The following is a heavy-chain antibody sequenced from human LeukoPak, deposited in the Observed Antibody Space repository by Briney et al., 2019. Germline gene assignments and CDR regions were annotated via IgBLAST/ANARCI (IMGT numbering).Heavy chain of an antibody. V-gene: IGHV1-18*01. CDR2: VSAYNGNT. CDR1: GYTFTNFG. D-gene: IGHD3-10*01. Sequence: ASVKVSCKASGYTFTNFGISWVRQAPGQGLEWMGWVSAYNGNTNYAQKLQGRVTMTTDTSTSTAYMELRSLRSDDTAVYYCARSHVLQKTGFDPWGQGTLVTVSS. J-gene: IGHJ5*02. CDR3: ARSHVLQKTGFDP.